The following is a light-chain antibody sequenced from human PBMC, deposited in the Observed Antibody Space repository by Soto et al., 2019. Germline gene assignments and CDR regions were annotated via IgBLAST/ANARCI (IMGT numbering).Light chain of an antibody. CDR1: SSDVGGYKY. CDR2: EVS. CDR3: TSYTRSTLVL. J-gene: IGLJ2*01. V-gene: IGLV2-14*01. Sequence: QSVLTQPASVSGSPGQSITISCTGSSSDVGGYKYVSWYQQYPGKAPKLISYEVSNRPSGVSIRVSGSKSGNKASLAISGLQGADDGAYYCTSYTRSTLVLFGGGTKFTVL.